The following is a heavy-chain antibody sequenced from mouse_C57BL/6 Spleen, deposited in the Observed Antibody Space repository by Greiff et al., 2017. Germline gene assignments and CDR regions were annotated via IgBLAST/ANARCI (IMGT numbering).Heavy chain of an antibody. Sequence: VQLQQSGAELVRPGASVTLSCKASGYTFTDYEMHWVKQTPVHGLEWIGAIDPETGGTAYNQKFKGKAILTADKSSSTAYMELRSLTSEDSAVYYCTRKGIYDGYYLDYWGQGTTLTVSS. CDR2: IDPETGGT. CDR3: TRKGIYDGYYLDY. V-gene: IGHV1-15*01. D-gene: IGHD2-3*01. CDR1: GYTFTDYE. J-gene: IGHJ2*01.